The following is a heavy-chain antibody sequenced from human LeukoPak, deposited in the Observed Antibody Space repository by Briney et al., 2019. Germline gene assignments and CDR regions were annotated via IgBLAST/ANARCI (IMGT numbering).Heavy chain of an antibody. CDR1: GFTFSSYS. CDR3: AREESGSYSAFDI. D-gene: IGHD1-26*01. CDR2: ISSSSSYI. Sequence: PGGSLRLSCAASGFTFSSYSMNWVRQAPGKGLEWVSSISSSSSYIYYADSVKGRFTISRDNAKNSLYLQMNSLRAEDTAEYYCAREESGSYSAFDIWGQGTMVTVSS. V-gene: IGHV3-21*01. J-gene: IGHJ3*02.